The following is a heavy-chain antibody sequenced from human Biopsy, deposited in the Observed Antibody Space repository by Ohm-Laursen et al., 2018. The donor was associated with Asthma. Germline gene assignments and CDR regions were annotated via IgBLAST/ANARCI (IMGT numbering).Heavy chain of an antibody. Sequence: SVKVSCKTSGHTFNSAGITWVRQAPGQGLEWMRWISVYNGNTKVAQKLQDRVTMITDTSTSTAYMELRSLRSDDTAVYFCARAVDYSHYYGIDVWGQGTTVTVS. CDR3: ARAVDYSHYYGIDV. V-gene: IGHV1-18*01. CDR2: ISVYNGNT. J-gene: IGHJ6*02. CDR1: GHTFNSAG. D-gene: IGHD3-10*01.